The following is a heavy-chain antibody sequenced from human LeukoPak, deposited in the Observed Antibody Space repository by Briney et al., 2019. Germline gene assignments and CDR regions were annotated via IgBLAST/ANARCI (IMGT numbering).Heavy chain of an antibody. CDR1: GFTFSSYW. V-gene: IGHV3-74*01. CDR2: INSDGSST. CDR3: ARDPLGYCSSTSCYTGYFDY. D-gene: IGHD2-2*02. Sequence: GGSLRLSCAASGFTFSSYWMHWVRQAPGKGLVWVSRINSDGSSTSYADSVKGRFTISRDNAKNTLYLQMNSLGAEDTAVYYCARDPLGYCSSTSCYTGYFDYWGQGTLVTVSS. J-gene: IGHJ4*02.